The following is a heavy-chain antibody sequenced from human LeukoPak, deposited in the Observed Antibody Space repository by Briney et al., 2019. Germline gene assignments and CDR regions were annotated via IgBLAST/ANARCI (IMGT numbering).Heavy chain of an antibody. CDR1: GFTFSSYW. D-gene: IGHD5-24*01. CDR3: AKDMRDGYNPIGSYFDY. Sequence: GESLRLSCAASGFTFSSYWMSWVRQAPGKGLEWVANIKQDGSEKYYVDSVKGRFTISRDNSKNTVSQQMNSLRAEDTAVYYCAKDMRDGYNPIGSYFDYWGQGTLVTVSS. CDR2: IKQDGSEK. V-gene: IGHV3-7*01. J-gene: IGHJ4*02.